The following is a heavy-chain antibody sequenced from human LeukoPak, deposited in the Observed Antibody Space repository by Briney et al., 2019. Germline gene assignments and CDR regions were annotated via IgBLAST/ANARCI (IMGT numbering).Heavy chain of an antibody. J-gene: IGHJ4*02. CDR3: ARTRVGATPFDY. D-gene: IGHD1-26*01. V-gene: IGHV4-34*01. Sequence: SETLSLTCAVYGGSFSGYYWSWIRQPPGKGLERIGEINHSGSTNYNPSLKSRVTISVDTSKNQFSLKLSSVTAADTAVYYCARTRVGATPFDYWGQGTLVTVSS. CDR1: GGSFSGYY. CDR2: INHSGST.